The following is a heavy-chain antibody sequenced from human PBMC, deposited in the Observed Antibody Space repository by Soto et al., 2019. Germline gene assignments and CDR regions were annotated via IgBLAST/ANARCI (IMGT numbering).Heavy chain of an antibody. CDR1: EFTFSSYA. J-gene: IGHJ4*02. V-gene: IGHV3-23*01. D-gene: IGHD2-2*01. Sequence: PGGSLRLSCAASEFTFSSYAMSWVRQAPGKGLEWVSGISGSGGSTYYADSVKGRFTISRDNSKNTLYLQMNSLRAEDTAVYYCAKVPSRQTPYFDYWGQGTLVTVSS. CDR3: AKVPSRQTPYFDY. CDR2: ISGSGGST.